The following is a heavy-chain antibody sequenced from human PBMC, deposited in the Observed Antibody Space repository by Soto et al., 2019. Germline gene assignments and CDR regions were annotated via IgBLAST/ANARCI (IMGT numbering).Heavy chain of an antibody. D-gene: IGHD6-6*01. CDR1: GGTFSSYA. Sequence: SVKVSCKASGGTFSSYAISWVRQAPGQGLEWMGGIVPIFGTANYAQKFQGRVTITADESTSTAYMELSSLRSEDTAVYYCARGPEYSSARDYYYGMDVWGQGTTVTVSS. CDR2: IVPIFGTA. CDR3: ARGPEYSSARDYYYGMDV. J-gene: IGHJ6*02. V-gene: IGHV1-69*13.